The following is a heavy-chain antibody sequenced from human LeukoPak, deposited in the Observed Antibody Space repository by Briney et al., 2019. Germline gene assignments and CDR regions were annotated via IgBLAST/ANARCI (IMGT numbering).Heavy chain of an antibody. V-gene: IGHV1-18*01. CDR3: ARETTGEFDY. CDR2: ISPDNGNT. J-gene: IGHJ4*02. Sequence: GASVKVSCKASGYGFTRHGLNWVRQAPGQGLEWIGWISPDNGNTNNAQKVQGRITMTMDRSTSTVYMELRSLRSDDTAVYYCARETTGEFDYWGQGSLVTVSS. CDR1: GYGFTRHG. D-gene: IGHD4-17*01.